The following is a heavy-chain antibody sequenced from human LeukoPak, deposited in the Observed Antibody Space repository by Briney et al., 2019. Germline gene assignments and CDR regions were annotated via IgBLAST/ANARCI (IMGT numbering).Heavy chain of an antibody. Sequence: PGGALRLSCAASGFTFSSYAMSWVRHGPGEGLGWGSAISGSGGSTYYADSVKGRFTISRDNSKNTLYLQMNSLRAEDTAVYYCAKDKDSSGWGGTDYWGQGTLVTVSS. V-gene: IGHV3-23*01. CDR3: AKDKDSSGWGGTDY. CDR2: ISGSGGST. CDR1: GFTFSSYA. D-gene: IGHD6-19*01. J-gene: IGHJ4*02.